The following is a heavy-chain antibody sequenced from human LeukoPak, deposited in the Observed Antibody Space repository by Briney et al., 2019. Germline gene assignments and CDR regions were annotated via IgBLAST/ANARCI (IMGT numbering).Heavy chain of an antibody. J-gene: IGHJ5*02. Sequence: GASVKVSCKASGYTFTSYGISWVRQAPGQGLEWMGWINPNSGGTNYAQKFQGRVTMTRDTSISTAYMELSSLRSDDTAVYYCARARGYCSNSNCFGWFDPWGQGTLVTVSS. CDR2: INPNSGGT. CDR3: ARARGYCSNSNCFGWFDP. CDR1: GYTFTSYG. V-gene: IGHV1-2*02. D-gene: IGHD2-2*01.